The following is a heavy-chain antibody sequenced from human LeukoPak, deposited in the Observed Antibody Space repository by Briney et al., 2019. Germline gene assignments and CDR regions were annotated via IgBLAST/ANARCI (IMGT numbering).Heavy chain of an antibody. CDR2: IRYDGSNK. D-gene: IGHD3-22*01. CDR3: AKVGRKDYYDSSGYGVVAFDI. J-gene: IGHJ3*02. CDR1: GFTFSSYG. Sequence: PGGSLRLSCAASGFTFSSYGMHWVRQAPGKGLEWVAFIRYDGSNKYYADSVKGRFTISRDNSKNTLYLQMNSLRAEDTAVYYCAKVGRKDYYDSSGYGVVAFDIWGQGTMVTVSS. V-gene: IGHV3-30*02.